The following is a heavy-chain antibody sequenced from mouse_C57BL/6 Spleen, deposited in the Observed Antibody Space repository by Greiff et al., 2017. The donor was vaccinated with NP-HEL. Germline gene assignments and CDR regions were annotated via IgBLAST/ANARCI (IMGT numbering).Heavy chain of an antibody. J-gene: IGHJ4*01. CDR2: ILPGSGST. CDR1: GYTFTGYW. CDR3: ARSPYDYDAMDY. Sequence: VKLVESGAELMKPGASVKLSCKATGYTFTGYWIEWVKQRPGHGLEWIGEILPGSGSTNSNEKFKGKATFTADTSSNTAYMQLSSLTTEDSAIYYCARSPYDYDAMDYWGQGTSVTVSS. D-gene: IGHD2-10*02. V-gene: IGHV1-9*01.